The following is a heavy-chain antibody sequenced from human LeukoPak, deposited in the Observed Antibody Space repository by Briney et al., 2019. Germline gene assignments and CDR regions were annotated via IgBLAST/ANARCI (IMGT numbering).Heavy chain of an antibody. CDR1: GGSFSGYY. V-gene: IGHV4-34*01. Sequence: SETLSLTCAVYGGSFSGYYWSWIRQPPGKGLEWIGHIYQSGSTYYNASLKSRVTISIDRSKNQFSLKLSSVTAADTAVYYCARKSSSDVFDIWGQGTMVTVSS. D-gene: IGHD2-2*01. CDR2: IYQSGST. CDR3: ARKSSSDVFDI. J-gene: IGHJ3*02.